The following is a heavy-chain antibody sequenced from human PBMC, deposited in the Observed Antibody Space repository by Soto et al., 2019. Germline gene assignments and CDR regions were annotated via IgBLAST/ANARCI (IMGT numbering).Heavy chain of an antibody. D-gene: IGHD7-27*01. CDR2: IYPGDSDT. J-gene: IGHJ3*02. CDR1: GYSFTSYW. V-gene: IGHV5-51*01. CDR3: ARTGAGDFPDAFDI. Sequence: GESLKISCKGSGYSFTSYWIGWVRQMPGKGLEWMGFIYPGDSDTRYSPTLQGHVTISADKSISTAYLQWSSLKASDTSMYYCARTGAGDFPDAFDIWGQGKMVTVSS.